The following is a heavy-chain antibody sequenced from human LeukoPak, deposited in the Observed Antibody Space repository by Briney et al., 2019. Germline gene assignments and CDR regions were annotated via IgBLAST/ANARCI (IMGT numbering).Heavy chain of an antibody. CDR3: ARVGPYYYDSSGYYYGLPDYYYMDV. J-gene: IGHJ6*03. D-gene: IGHD3-22*01. Sequence: SETLSLTCTVSGGSISSYYWSWIRQPPGKGLEWIGYIYYSGSSNYNPSLKSRVTISVDTSKNQFSLKLSSVTAADTAVYYCARVGPYYYDSSGYYYGLPDYYYMDVWGKGTTVTISS. V-gene: IGHV4-59*08. CDR2: IYYSGSS. CDR1: GGSISSYY.